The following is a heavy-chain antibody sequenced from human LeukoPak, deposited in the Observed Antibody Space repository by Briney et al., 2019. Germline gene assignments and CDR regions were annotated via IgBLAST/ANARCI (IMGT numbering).Heavy chain of an antibody. CDR3: ARAPRKGIAAAGGGRYNWFDP. V-gene: IGHV4-34*01. CDR1: DGSFSDHY. CDR2: INYSGST. D-gene: IGHD6-13*01. Sequence: PSETLSLTCAVYDGSFSDHYWKWIRQPPGKGLEWIGEINYSGSTNYNPSLKSRVTISVDTSKNQFSLKLSSVTAADTAVYYCARAPRKGIAAAGGGRYNWFDPWGQGTLVTVSS. J-gene: IGHJ5*02.